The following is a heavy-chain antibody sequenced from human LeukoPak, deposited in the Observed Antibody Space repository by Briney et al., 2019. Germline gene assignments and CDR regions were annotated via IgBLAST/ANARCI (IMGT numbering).Heavy chain of an antibody. CDR1: GYSFTTYW. J-gene: IGHJ4*02. D-gene: IGHD6-19*01. CDR2: IDPSDSHT. CDR3: AGHVAGAPY. Sequence: GESLKISCKGSGYSFTTYWITWVRQMPGKGLEWMGSIDPSDSHTKYSPSFQGHVTISADKSINTAYLQWSSLKASDTAIYYCAGHVAGAPYWGQGALVTVSS. V-gene: IGHV5-10-1*01.